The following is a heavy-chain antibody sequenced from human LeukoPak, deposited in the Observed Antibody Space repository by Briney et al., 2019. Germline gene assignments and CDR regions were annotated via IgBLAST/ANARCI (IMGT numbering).Heavy chain of an antibody. Sequence: PGGSLRLSCAASGFTFRTYAMHWVRQAPGKGLEWVAFIWPDGSKKFYADSVKGRFTTSRDNSNHTLYLQMNSLRPEDTALYFCAKISSSAEPNFDYWGQGILLTVSS. D-gene: IGHD1-14*01. V-gene: IGHV3-30*02. CDR3: AKISSSAEPNFDY. CDR1: GFTFRTYA. J-gene: IGHJ4*02. CDR2: IWPDGSKK.